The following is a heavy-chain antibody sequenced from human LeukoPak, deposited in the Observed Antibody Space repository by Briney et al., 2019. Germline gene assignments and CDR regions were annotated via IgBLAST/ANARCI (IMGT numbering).Heavy chain of an antibody. Sequence: GGSLRLSCVVSGFTLTNFHMNWVRQAPGKGLDWVSYLSGSTGTMYYADSVKGRFTISRDTAKNSLYLQMNSLRAEDTAVYYCAKGSGHYYFDYWGQGTLVTVSS. D-gene: IGHD6-19*01. V-gene: IGHV3-48*01. J-gene: IGHJ4*02. CDR3: AKGSGHYYFDY. CDR2: LSGSTGTM. CDR1: GFTLTNFH.